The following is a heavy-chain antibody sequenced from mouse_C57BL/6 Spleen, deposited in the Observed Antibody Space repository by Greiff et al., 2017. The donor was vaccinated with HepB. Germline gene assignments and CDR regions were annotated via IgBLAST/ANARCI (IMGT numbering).Heavy chain of an antibody. D-gene: IGHD1-1*01. CDR2: ISYDGSN. Sequence: EVQLQESGPGLVKPSQSLSLTCSVTGYSITSGYYWNWIRQFPGNKLEWMGYISYDGSNNYNPSLKNRISITRDTSKNQFFLKLNSVTTEDTATYYCARDRPTVADFDVWGTGTTVTVSS. CDR3: ARDRPTVADFDV. CDR1: GYSITSGYY. V-gene: IGHV3-6*01. J-gene: IGHJ1*03.